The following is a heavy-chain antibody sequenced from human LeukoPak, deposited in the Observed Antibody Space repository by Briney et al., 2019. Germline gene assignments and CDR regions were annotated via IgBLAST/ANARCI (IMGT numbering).Heavy chain of an antibody. CDR2: ISYDGSNK. J-gene: IGHJ4*02. CDR1: GFTFSSYG. D-gene: IGHD2-2*01. Sequence: GGSLRLSCAASGFTFSSYGMHWVRQAPGKGLERVAVISYDGSNKYYADSVKGRFTISRDNSKNTLYLQMNSLRAEDTAVYYCAKDPCSSTSCPRWELVFDYWGQGTLVTVSS. CDR3: AKDPCSSTSCPRWELVFDY. V-gene: IGHV3-30*18.